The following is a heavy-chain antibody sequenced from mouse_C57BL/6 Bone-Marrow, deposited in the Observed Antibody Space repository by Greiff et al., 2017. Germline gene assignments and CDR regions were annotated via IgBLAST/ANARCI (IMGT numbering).Heavy chain of an antibody. D-gene: IGHD2-2*01. V-gene: IGHV5-17*01. CDR3: ARMGVTTAY. J-gene: IGHJ3*01. CDR2: ISSGSSTI. CDR1: GFTFSDYG. Sequence: EVQLVESGGGLVKPGGSLKLSCAASGFTFSDYGMHWVRQAPEKGLEWVAYISSGSSTIYYADTVKGRFTISRDNAKNTLFLQMTSLRSEDTAMYYCARMGVTTAYWGQGTLVTVSA.